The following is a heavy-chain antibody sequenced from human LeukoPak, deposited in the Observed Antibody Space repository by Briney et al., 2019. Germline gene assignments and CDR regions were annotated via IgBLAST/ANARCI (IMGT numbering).Heavy chain of an antibody. CDR2: ISSSSSTI. CDR3: ARGGRGYSYGGAFDI. Sequence: PGGSLRLSCAASGFTFSSYSMNWLRQAPGKGLEWVSYISSSSSTIYYADSVKGRFTISRDNAKNSLYLQMNSLRAEDTAVYYCARGGRGYSYGGAFDIWGQGTMVTVSS. CDR1: GFTFSSYS. J-gene: IGHJ3*02. V-gene: IGHV3-48*01. D-gene: IGHD5-18*01.